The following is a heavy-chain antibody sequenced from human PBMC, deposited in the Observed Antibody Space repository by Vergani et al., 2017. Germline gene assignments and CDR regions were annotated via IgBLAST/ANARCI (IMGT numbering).Heavy chain of an antibody. Sequence: QVQLQESAPGLVKPSETLSLTCTVSGSSITSSSYYWGWIRQPPGKGLEWIGNIYHSGGAYYNHSLKGRVTISVDTSKNQFSLEVTSVTAADTAIYFCAHTESFILRYFHWALWVQAALVTVSS. CDR1: GSSITSSSYY. CDR3: AHTESFILRYFHWAL. J-gene: IGHJ4*02. CDR2: IYHSGGA. D-gene: IGHD3-9*01. V-gene: IGHV4-39*01.